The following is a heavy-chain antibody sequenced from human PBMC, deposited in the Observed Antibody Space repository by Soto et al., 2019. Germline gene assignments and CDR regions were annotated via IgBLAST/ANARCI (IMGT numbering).Heavy chain of an antibody. CDR1: GFSLRTRGVA. V-gene: IGHV2-5*02. CDR2: IYWDEDK. CDR3: AHRPRGYAYYFXX. Sequence: QITLKESGPTLVKPTQTLTLTCTFSGFSLRTRGVAVGWFRQPPGKALEWLALIYWDEDKWYSPSLKSRLTIADDTSKNQVVLTMTNVDPVDTATYYCAHRPRGYAYYFXXWXXXXXVTVXS. J-gene: IGHJ4*01. D-gene: IGHD5-12*01.